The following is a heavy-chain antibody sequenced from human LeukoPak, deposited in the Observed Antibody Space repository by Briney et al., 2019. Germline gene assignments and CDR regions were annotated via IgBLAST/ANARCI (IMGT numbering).Heavy chain of an antibody. V-gene: IGHV4-34*01. CDR3: ARVEETKGRYSSSWYIDY. Sequence: PSETLSLTCAVYGGSFSGYYWSWIRQPPGKGLEWIGEINHSGSTNYNPSLKSRVTISVDTSKNQFSLKLSSVTAADTAVYYCARVEETKGRYSSSWYIDYWGQGTLVTVSS. CDR2: INHSGST. J-gene: IGHJ4*02. CDR1: GGSFSGYY. D-gene: IGHD6-13*01.